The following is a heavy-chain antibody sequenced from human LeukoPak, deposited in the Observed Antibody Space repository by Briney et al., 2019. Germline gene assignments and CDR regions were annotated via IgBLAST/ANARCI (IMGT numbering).Heavy chain of an antibody. CDR3: ARGGDRLLLWFGEKVLDY. V-gene: IGHV3-48*03. D-gene: IGHD3-10*01. J-gene: IGHJ4*02. CDR1: GFTFSSYE. Sequence: GGSLRLSCAASGFTFSSYEMNWVRQAPGKGLEWVSYISSSGSTIYYADSVKGRFTISRDDAKNSLYLRMNSLRAEDTAVYYCARGGDRLLLWFGEKVLDYWGQGTLVTVSS. CDR2: ISSSGSTI.